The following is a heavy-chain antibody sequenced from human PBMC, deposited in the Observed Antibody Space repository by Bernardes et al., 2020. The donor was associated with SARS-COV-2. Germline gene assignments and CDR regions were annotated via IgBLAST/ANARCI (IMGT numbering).Heavy chain of an antibody. CDR1: GYSFTSYG. J-gene: IGHJ4*02. V-gene: IGHV1-18*01. Sequence: ASVKVSCRASGYSFTSYGISWVRQAPGQGLQWMGWISTSYGNTNYAENFQDRVTLTADTSTNIAYMELRSLRFDDTAVYYCARDEYYVSNNYRRASDGDYWGQGTLVTVSS. D-gene: IGHD3-10*01. CDR2: ISTSYGNT. CDR3: ARDEYYVSNNYRRASDGDY.